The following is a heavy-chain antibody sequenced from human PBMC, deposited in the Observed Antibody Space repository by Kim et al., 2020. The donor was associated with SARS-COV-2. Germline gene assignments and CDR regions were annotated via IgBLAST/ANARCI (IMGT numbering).Heavy chain of an antibody. CDR3: ARELGDNWFDP. CDR1: GFTFRNYG. V-gene: IGHV3-33*01. J-gene: IGHJ5*02. D-gene: IGHD3-16*01. Sequence: GGSLRLSCVASGFTFRNYGMHWVRQAPGKGLEWVAVLWYDGSNEYYADSVKGGFTISRDISKNTLYLQMKNLRVDDTAVYYCARELGDNWFDPWGQGTLVTVSS. CDR2: LWYDGSNE.